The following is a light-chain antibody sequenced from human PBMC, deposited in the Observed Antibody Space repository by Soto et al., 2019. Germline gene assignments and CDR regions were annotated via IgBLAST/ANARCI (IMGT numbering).Light chain of an antibody. V-gene: IGKV3D-15*01. Sequence: EIVMTQSPATLSVSPGKRATLSCRASQSVSSYLAWYQQKPGQAPRLLIYGASTRATGIPARFSGSGSGIEFTLSISSLQSEDFAVYYWQQYKNWPPLTFGGGTKVEIQ. CDR1: QSVSSY. CDR2: GAS. J-gene: IGKJ4*01. CDR3: QQYKNWPPLT.